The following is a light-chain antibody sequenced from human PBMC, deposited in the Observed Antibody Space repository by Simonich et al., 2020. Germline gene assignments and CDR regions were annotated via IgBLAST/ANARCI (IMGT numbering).Light chain of an antibody. CDR2: WAS. Sequence: DIVMTQSPDSLAVSLGERATINCKSSQSVLYSSNNKNYLAGYQQKPGPPPKLLIYWASTRESGVPDRFSGSGSGTDFTLTISSLQAEDVAVYYCQQYYSTPWTFGQGTKVEIK. CDR3: QQYYSTPWT. CDR1: QSVLYSSNNKNY. J-gene: IGKJ1*01. V-gene: IGKV4-1*01.